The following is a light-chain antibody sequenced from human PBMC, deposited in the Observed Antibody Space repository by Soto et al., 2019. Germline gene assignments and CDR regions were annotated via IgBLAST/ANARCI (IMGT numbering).Light chain of an antibody. J-gene: IGKJ5*01. V-gene: IGKV3D-15*01. CDR2: GAS. CDR1: QSVSSK. Sequence: EIVLTQSPGTLSLSPGQRATLSCRASQSVSSKLAWYQQRPGQAPRLLIYGASTRATGVPARFSGGGSGTEFTLTITSLQSEDFAVYWCLQYNTWPIPFRQATRLEI. CDR3: LQYNTWPIP.